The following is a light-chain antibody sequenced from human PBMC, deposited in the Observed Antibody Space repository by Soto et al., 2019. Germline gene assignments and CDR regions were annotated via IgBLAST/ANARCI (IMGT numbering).Light chain of an antibody. Sequence: QSVLTQPPSASGTPGQRVTISCSGSSSNIGNTYVYWYRHLPGTAPKLLIYRNTQRPSGVPDRFSGSKSGTSASLAISGLRSEDEADYYCAAWDDSMSGHVAFGGGTKLTVL. CDR3: AAWDDSMSGHVA. CDR2: RNT. CDR1: SSNIGNTY. V-gene: IGLV1-47*01. J-gene: IGLJ2*01.